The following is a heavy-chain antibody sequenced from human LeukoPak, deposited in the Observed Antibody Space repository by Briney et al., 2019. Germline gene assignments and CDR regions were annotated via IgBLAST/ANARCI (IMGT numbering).Heavy chain of an antibody. CDR3: AKDEQWLGYFDY. Sequence: PGGSLRLSCAASGFTFSSYAMSWVRQAPGKGLEWVSAISGSGGSTYYADSVKGRFTISRDNSKNTLYLQMNSLRAEDTVVYYCAKDEQWLGYFDYWGQGTLVTVSS. D-gene: IGHD6-19*01. CDR2: ISGSGGST. J-gene: IGHJ4*02. CDR1: GFTFSSYA. V-gene: IGHV3-23*01.